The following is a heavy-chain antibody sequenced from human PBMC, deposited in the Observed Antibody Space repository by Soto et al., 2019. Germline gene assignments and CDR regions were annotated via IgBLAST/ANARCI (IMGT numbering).Heavy chain of an antibody. D-gene: IGHD5-18*01. CDR1: GGTFSSYA. CDR3: AREDGYSYGNGYFDY. CDR2: IIPIFGTA. Sequence: SVKVSCKASGGTFSSYAISWVRQAPGQGLEWMGGIIPIFGTANYAQKFQGRVTITADKSTSTAYMELSSLRSEDTAVYYCAREDGYSYGNGYFDYWGQGTLVTVSS. J-gene: IGHJ4*02. V-gene: IGHV1-69*06.